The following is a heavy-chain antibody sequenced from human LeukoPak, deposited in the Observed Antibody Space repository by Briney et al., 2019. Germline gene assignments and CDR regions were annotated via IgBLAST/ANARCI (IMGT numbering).Heavy chain of an antibody. CDR2: IYTSGST. D-gene: IGHD6-6*01. Sequence: PSQTLSLTCTVSGGSISSGSYYWSWIRQPAGKGLEWIGRIYTSGSTNYNPSLKSRVTISVDTSKNQFSLKPSSVTAADTAVYYCARSGYSSSWAADYWGQGTLVTVSS. J-gene: IGHJ4*02. CDR3: ARSGYSSSWAADY. V-gene: IGHV4-61*02. CDR1: GGSISSGSYY.